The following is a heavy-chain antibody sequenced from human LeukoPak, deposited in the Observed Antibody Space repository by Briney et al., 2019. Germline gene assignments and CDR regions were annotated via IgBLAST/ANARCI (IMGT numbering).Heavy chain of an antibody. CDR1: GFSFSSYA. Sequence: GGSLRLSCAASGFSFSSYAMSWVRQAPGKGLEWVSAISGSGGSTYYADSVKGRFTISRDNSKNTLYLQMNSLRAEDTAVYYCAKDRYSSGWYAPYYYYGMDVRGQGTTVTVSS. CDR2: ISGSGGST. D-gene: IGHD6-19*01. J-gene: IGHJ6*02. V-gene: IGHV3-23*01. CDR3: AKDRYSSGWYAPYYYYGMDV.